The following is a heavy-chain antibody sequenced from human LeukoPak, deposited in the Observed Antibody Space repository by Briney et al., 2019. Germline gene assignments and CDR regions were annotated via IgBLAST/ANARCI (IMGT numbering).Heavy chain of an antibody. J-gene: IGHJ4*02. V-gene: IGHV3-66*01. Sequence: PGGSLRLSCAASGFTVSSNYMSWVRQAPGKGLEWVSVIYSGGSTYYADSVKGRFTISRDNSKNTLYLQMNSLRAEDTAVYYCARLDPYDSSGYYYYWGQGTLVTVSS. CDR1: GFTVSSNY. CDR3: ARLDPYDSSGYYYY. D-gene: IGHD3-22*01. CDR2: IYSGGST.